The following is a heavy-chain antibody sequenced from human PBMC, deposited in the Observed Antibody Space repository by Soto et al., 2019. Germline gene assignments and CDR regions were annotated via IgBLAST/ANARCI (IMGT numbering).Heavy chain of an antibody. V-gene: IGHV4-31*03. CDR1: GGSISSGGSY. CDR2: IYYSGNT. Sequence: QVQLQESGPGLVKPLQTLSLTCTVSGGSISSGGSYWSWIRQHPGKGLEWIGYIYYSGNTYYNPSLXXXVXXSVAPSQTQFSLRRSSGTAAATAVYSCARAFLRFYLPPFGSWGQGTLVTVSS. J-gene: IGHJ4*02. CDR3: ARAFLRFYLPPFGS. D-gene: IGHD3-10*01.